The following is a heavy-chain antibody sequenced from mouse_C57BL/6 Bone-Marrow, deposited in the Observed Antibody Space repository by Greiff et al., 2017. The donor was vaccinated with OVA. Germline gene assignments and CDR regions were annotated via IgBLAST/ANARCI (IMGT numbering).Heavy chain of an antibody. V-gene: IGHV1-81*01. CDR2: IYPRSGNT. Sequence: QVQLQQSGAELARPGASVKLSCKASGYTFTSYGISWVKQRTGQGLEWIGEIYPRSGNTYYNEKFKGKATLTADKSSSTAYMELRSLTSEDSAVYFCARWDYYGRYFDVWGTGTTVTVSS. D-gene: IGHD1-1*01. CDR1: GYTFTSYG. J-gene: IGHJ1*03. CDR3: ARWDYYGRYFDV.